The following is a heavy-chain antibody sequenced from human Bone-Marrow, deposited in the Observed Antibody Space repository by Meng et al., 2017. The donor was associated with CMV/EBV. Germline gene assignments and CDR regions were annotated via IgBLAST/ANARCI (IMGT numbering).Heavy chain of an antibody. J-gene: IGHJ4*02. CDR1: GFTFSSYA. CDR2: ISGSGDNA. Sequence: GESLKISCAASGFTFSSYAMSWVRQAPGKGLEWVSSISGSGDNAYYADSVKGRFTISRDNSKNTLYLQMNSLRVEDTAVYYCAKEPSSWYRPSFDYWGQGTLVTVSS. CDR3: AKEPSSWYRPSFDY. D-gene: IGHD6-13*01. V-gene: IGHV3-23*01.